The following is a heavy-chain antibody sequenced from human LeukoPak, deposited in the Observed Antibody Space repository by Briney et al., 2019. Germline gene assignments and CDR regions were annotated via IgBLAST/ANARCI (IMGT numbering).Heavy chain of an antibody. Sequence: SETLSLTCAVYGGSITGYYWSWIRQTPGRGLEWVGEIHYTGATSYNPSLKSRATISTDTSKNQFSLKLSSVTAADTAVYYCARRVAVAGPVDYWGQGTLVTVSS. D-gene: IGHD6-19*01. CDR1: GGSITGYY. CDR2: IHYTGAT. CDR3: ARRVAVAGPVDY. J-gene: IGHJ4*02. V-gene: IGHV4-34*01.